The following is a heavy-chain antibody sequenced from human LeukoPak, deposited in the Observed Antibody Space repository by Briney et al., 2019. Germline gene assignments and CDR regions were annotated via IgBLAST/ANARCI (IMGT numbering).Heavy chain of an antibody. CDR3: ARAPADYDFWSGYYYDY. CDR2: IYYSGST. D-gene: IGHD3-3*01. J-gene: IGHJ4*02. CDR1: GGSISSGGYY. Sequence: PSQTLSLTCTVSGGSISSGGYYWSWIRQHPGKGLEWIGYIYYSGSTNYNPSLKSRITISVDTSKNQFSLKLSSVTAADTAVYYCARAPADYDFWSGYYYDYWGQGTLVTVSS. V-gene: IGHV4-31*03.